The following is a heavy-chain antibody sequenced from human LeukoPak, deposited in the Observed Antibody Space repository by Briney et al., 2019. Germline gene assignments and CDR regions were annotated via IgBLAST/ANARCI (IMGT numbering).Heavy chain of an antibody. CDR3: ASYDYGDNNWFDP. J-gene: IGHJ5*02. CDR1: GYTFTSYG. CDR2: ISAYNGNT. D-gene: IGHD4-17*01. Sequence: GASVKVPCKASGYTFTSYGISWVRQAPGQGLEWMGWISAYNGNTNYAQKLQGRVNMTTDTSTSTAYMELRSLRSDDTAVYYCASYDYGDNNWFDPWGQGTLVTVSS. V-gene: IGHV1-18*01.